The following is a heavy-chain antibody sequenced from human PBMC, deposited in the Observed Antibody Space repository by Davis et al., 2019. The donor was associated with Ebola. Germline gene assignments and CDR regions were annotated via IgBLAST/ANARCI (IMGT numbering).Heavy chain of an antibody. CDR3: AKKHFVVPAASKDYFDY. Sequence: GESLKISCAASGFTFSSYAMSWVRQAPGKGLEWVSAISGSGGSTYYADSVKGRFTISRDNSKNTLYLQMNSLRAEDTAVYYCAKKHFVVPAASKDYFDYWGQGTLVTVSS. V-gene: IGHV3-23*01. CDR1: GFTFSSYA. CDR2: ISGSGGST. J-gene: IGHJ4*02. D-gene: IGHD2-2*01.